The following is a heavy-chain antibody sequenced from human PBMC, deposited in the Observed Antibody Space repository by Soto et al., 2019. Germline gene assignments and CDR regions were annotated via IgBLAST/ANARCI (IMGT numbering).Heavy chain of an antibody. J-gene: IGHJ5*02. V-gene: IGHV3-11*06. CDR3: ARDGQQLMKDQNWFDP. CDR2: ISSSSSYT. D-gene: IGHD6-13*01. CDR1: GFTFSDYY. Sequence: GGSLRLSCAASGFTFSDYYMSWIRQAPGKGLEWVSYISSSSSYTNYADSVKGRFTISRDNAKNSLYLQMNSLRAEDTAVYYCARDGQQLMKDQNWFDPWGQGTLVTVSS.